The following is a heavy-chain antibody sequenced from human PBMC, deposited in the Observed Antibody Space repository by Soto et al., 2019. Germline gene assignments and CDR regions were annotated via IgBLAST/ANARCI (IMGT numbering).Heavy chain of an antibody. CDR2: INHIGST. J-gene: IGHJ4*02. CDR3: ARAYGGNSGAFGY. CDR1: GGSFSGYY. Sequence: QVQLQQWGAGLLKPSETLSLTCAVYGGSFSGYYWSWIRQPPGKGLEWIGEINHIGSTNYIPSLTSLVTISVATAKNQFSLKLSSVTAAVPAVYYCARAYGGNSGAFGYWGQGTLVTVSS. D-gene: IGHD2-21*02. V-gene: IGHV4-34*01.